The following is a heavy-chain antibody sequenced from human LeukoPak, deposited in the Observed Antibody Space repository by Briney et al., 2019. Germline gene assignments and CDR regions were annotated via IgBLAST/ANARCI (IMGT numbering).Heavy chain of an antibody. CDR2: ISYDGSNK. Sequence: GGSLRLSCAASGFTFSSYAMHWVRQAPGKGLEWVAVISYDGSNKYYADSVKGRFTISRDNSKNTLYLQMNSLRAEDTAVYYCARKEGYYDTRGIQDYWGQGTLVTVSS. CDR3: ARKEGYYDTRGIQDY. D-gene: IGHD3-22*01. J-gene: IGHJ4*02. CDR1: GFTFSSYA. V-gene: IGHV3-30*04.